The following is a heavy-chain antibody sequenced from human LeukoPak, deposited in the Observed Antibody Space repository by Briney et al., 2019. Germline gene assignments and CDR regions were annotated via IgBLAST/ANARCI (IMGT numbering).Heavy chain of an antibody. CDR1: GYTFTSYG. CDR3: ARVRDSGGWYTLYYYYYMDV. Sequence: GASVKVSCKASGYTFTSYGISWVRQAPGQGLEWMGWISAYNGNSNYAQKLQGRVTMTTDTSTSTAYMELRSLRSDDTAVYYCARVRDSGGWYTLYYYYYMDVWGRGTTVTVSS. D-gene: IGHD6-19*01. V-gene: IGHV1-18*01. CDR2: ISAYNGNS. J-gene: IGHJ6*03.